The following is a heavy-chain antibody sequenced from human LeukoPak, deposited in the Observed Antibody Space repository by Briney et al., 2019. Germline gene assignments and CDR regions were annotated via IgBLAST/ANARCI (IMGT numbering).Heavy chain of an antibody. CDR3: AKGDDSSGSVFDY. D-gene: IGHD3-22*01. Sequence: PGGSLRLSCAASGFTFDDYAMHWVRQGPGKGLEWVSGISWNSGNIGYADSVKGRFTISRDNAKNSLYLQMNSLRAEDTALYYCAKGDDSSGSVFDYSGQGTLVTVSS. V-gene: IGHV3-9*01. CDR2: ISWNSGNI. CDR1: GFTFDDYA. J-gene: IGHJ4*02.